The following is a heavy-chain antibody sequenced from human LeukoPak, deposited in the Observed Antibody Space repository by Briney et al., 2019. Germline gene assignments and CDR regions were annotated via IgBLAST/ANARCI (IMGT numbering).Heavy chain of an antibody. Sequence: PGGSLRLSCVSSGFTFSNYWMKWVRQAPGKGLECVASINEDGSGKFSVGSVKDRITISRDNTRNSLDLQINSLTVEDTAIYYCARDDGDVWGTGTTVTVSS. CDR2: INEDGSGK. CDR1: GFTFSNYW. V-gene: IGHV3-7*01. J-gene: IGHJ6*04. CDR3: ARDDGDV.